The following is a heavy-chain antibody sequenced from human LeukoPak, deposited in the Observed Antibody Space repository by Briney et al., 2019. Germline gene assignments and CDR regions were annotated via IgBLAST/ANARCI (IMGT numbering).Heavy chain of an antibody. CDR2: IKQDGSEK. CDR3: ARDLRYCSGGSCYPGTFDY. CDR1: GFTFSSYW. Sequence: GGSLRLSCAASGFTFSSYWMSWVRQAPGKGLEWVANIKQDGSEKYYVDSVKGRFTISRDKDKNSLYLQMNSLRAEDTAVYYCARDLRYCSGGSCYPGTFDYWGQGTLVTVSS. J-gene: IGHJ4*02. V-gene: IGHV3-7*01. D-gene: IGHD2-15*01.